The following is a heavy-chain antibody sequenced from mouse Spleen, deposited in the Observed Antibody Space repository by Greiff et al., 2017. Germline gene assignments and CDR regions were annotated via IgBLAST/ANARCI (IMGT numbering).Heavy chain of an antibody. D-gene: IGHD1-1*01. CDR3: ARERDYGSSYSWFAY. CDR1: GFTFSDYG. J-gene: IGHJ3*01. Sequence: EVKLMESGGGLVKPGGSLKLSCAASGFTFSDYGMHWVRQAPEKGLEWVAYISSGSSTIYYADTVKGRFTISRDNAKNTLFLQMTSLRSEDTAMYYCARERDYGSSYSWFAYWGQGTLVTVSA. CDR2: ISSGSSTI. V-gene: IGHV5-17*01.